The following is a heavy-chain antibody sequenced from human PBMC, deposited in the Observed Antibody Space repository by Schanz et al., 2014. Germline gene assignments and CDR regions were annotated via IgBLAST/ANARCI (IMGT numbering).Heavy chain of an antibody. CDR3: VRQLLWFGESGVDT. D-gene: IGHD3-10*01. V-gene: IGHV4-39*01. J-gene: IGHJ5*02. CDR2: IYTSGSA. Sequence: QLQLQESGPGLVKPSETLSLTCTVSGGSIRRSTYYWGWIRQPPGKGLAWVARIYTSGSAYYGPSQKSRSTIPVATSKTQSSLGLLSVPASDTAVYYCVRQLLWFGESGVDTWGQGTLVVVSS. CDR1: GGSIRRSTYY.